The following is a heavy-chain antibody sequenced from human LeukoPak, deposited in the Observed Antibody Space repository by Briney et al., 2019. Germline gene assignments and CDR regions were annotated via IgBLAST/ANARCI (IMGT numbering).Heavy chain of an antibody. D-gene: IGHD3-16*02. CDR1: GFTFSSYA. J-gene: IGHJ4*02. CDR3: TRGPGYDYVWGTYRADY. Sequence: GGSLRLSCAASGFTFSSYAMHWVRQAPGRGLEYVAAITSSGSSTFHANSVKGRFTISRDNSKNTLYLQMGSLRPEDMAVYFCTRGPGYDYVWGTYRADYWGQGTLVTVSS. CDR2: ITSSGSST. V-gene: IGHV3-64*01.